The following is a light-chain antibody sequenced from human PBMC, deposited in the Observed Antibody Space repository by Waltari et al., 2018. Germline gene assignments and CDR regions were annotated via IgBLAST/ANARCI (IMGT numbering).Light chain of an antibody. J-gene: IGKJ4*01. V-gene: IGKV1-33*01. CDR2: RAS. Sequence: DIQMTQSPSSLSASVGDRVTITCRASQGINNWLAWYQQKPGKAPKLLIYRASNLETGVPSSFTGSGSGTDFTLTISSLHPEDIAIYYCQQHDNSPFTFGGGTKVEIK. CDR3: QQHDNSPFT. CDR1: QGINNW.